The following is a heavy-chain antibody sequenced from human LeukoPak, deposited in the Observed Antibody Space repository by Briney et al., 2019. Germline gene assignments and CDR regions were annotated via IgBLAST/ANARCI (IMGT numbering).Heavy chain of an antibody. V-gene: IGHV1-8*01. CDR3: ARGQGIVATTWFDP. D-gene: IGHD5-12*01. Sequence: ASVKVSCKASGYTFTSYDINWVRQATRQGLEWMGWMNPNSGNTGYAQKFQGRVTMTRNTSISTAYMELSSLRSEDTAVYYCARGQGIVATTWFDPWGQGTLVTVSS. J-gene: IGHJ5*02. CDR1: GYTFTSYD. CDR2: MNPNSGNT.